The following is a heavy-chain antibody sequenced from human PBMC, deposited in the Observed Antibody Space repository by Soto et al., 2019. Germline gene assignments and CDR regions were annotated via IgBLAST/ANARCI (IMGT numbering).Heavy chain of an antibody. CDR2: LYFGGAT. J-gene: IGHJ4*02. CDR1: GFIISNNY. V-gene: IGHV3-66*01. D-gene: IGHD4-17*01. CDR3: ASRFYGGPVDFDL. Sequence: EVQVVESGGGLVQPGGSLRLSCVASGFIISNNYMTWVRQAPGRGLEWVSILYFGGATYYADSVKGRFTISTDISKNTLYLQMSSLRAEDTAVYYCASRFYGGPVDFDLWGQGTLVTVSS.